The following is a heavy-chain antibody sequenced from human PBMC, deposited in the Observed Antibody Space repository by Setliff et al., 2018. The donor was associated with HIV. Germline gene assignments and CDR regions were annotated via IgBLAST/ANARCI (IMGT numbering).Heavy chain of an antibody. V-gene: IGHV1-2*02. J-gene: IGHJ4*02. CDR1: GYSFTDHY. D-gene: IGHD3-10*01. Sequence: ASVKVSCKASGYSFTDHYMHWVRQAPGQGLEWMGWINPRSGGTNYAQKFQGTVTMTRDTSINTAYMEMSRLRSDDTAVYYCARGGYHGFGSYGDYWGQGTLVTVSS. CDR2: INPRSGGT. CDR3: ARGGYHGFGSYGDY.